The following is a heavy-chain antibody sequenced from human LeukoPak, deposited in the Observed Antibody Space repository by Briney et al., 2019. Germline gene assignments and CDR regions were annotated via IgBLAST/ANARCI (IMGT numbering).Heavy chain of an antibody. CDR2: INPSGGST. CDR1: GYTFTSYY. V-gene: IGHV1-46*03. CDR3: ARAGRDYDILTGYYTIAPYAFDI. D-gene: IGHD3-9*01. Sequence: ASVKVSCKASGYTFTSYYMHWVRQAPGQGLEWMGIINPSGGSTSYAQKFQGRVTMTRDTSTSTVYMELSSLRSEDTAVYYCARAGRDYDILTGYYTIAPYAFDIWGQGTMVTVSS. J-gene: IGHJ3*02.